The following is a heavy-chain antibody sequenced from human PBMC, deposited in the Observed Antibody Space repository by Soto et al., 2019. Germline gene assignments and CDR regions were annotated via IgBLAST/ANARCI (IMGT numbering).Heavy chain of an antibody. J-gene: IGHJ4*02. CDR1: GGSISSGGYY. D-gene: IGHD3-22*01. V-gene: IGHV4-31*03. CDR3: ARTKYYYDSSGYLAEYYFGY. Sequence: SETLSLTCTVSGGSISSGGYYWSWIRQHPGKGLEWIGYIYYSGSTYYNPSLKSRVTISVDTSKNQFSLKLSSVTAADTAVYYCARTKYYYDSSGYLAEYYFGYRGQGTLVTVSS. CDR2: IYYSGST.